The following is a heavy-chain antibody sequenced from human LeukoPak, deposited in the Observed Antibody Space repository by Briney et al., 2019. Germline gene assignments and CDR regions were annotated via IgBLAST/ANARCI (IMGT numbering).Heavy chain of an antibody. CDR2: INPNSGGT. D-gene: IGHD3-22*01. J-gene: IGHJ4*01. Sequence: ASVKVSCKASGYTFTGYYMHWVRQAPGQGLEWMGWINPNSGGTNYAQKFQGRVTMTRDTSISTAYMELSRLRSDDTAVYYCARVREDYYDSSGYLDYWGHGTLVTVSS. CDR3: ARVREDYYDSSGYLDY. V-gene: IGHV1-2*02. CDR1: GYTFTGYY.